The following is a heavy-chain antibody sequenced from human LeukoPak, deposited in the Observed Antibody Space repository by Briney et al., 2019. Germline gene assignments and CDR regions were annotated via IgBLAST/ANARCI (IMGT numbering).Heavy chain of an antibody. CDR3: ARGIDIVAAFDY. CDR2: MNPNSGNT. D-gene: IGHD5-12*01. J-gene: IGHJ4*02. V-gene: IGHV1-8*01. CDR1: GYTFTSYD. Sequence: GASVKVSCKASGYTFTSYDINWVRQATGQGLEWMGWMNPNSGNTGYAQKFQGRVTMTRNTSISTAYMELSSLRSEDTAVYYCARGIDIVAAFDYWGQGTLVTVSS.